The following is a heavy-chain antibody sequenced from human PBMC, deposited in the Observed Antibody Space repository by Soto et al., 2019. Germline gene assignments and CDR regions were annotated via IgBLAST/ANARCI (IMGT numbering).Heavy chain of an antibody. CDR3: ARPHPRGAATPGFGMDV. J-gene: IGHJ6*02. V-gene: IGHV1-69*13. D-gene: IGHD2-15*01. CDR1: GGTFSSYA. Sequence: ASVKVSCKASGGTFSSYAISWVRQAPGQGLEWMGGIIPIFGTANYAQKFQGRVTITADESTSTAYMELSSLRSEDTAVYYCARPHPRGAATPGFGMDVWGQGTTVTVSS. CDR2: IIPIFGTA.